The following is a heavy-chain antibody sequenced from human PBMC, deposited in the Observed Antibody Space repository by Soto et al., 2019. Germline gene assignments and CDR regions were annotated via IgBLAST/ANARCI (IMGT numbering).Heavy chain of an antibody. CDR1: GFTFSKYG. D-gene: IGHD3-10*01. V-gene: IGHV3-23*01. J-gene: IGHJ6*02. CDR3: ANDGALVRGVILHYYYGMDV. CDR2: ISSSGDST. Sequence: GGSLRLSCAASGFTFSKYGMSWVRQAPGKGLDWVSTISSSGDSTFYTDSVKGRYTISRDNSKNTVSLQMNSLRSEDTAVYYCANDGALVRGVILHYYYGMDVWGPGTTVTVSS.